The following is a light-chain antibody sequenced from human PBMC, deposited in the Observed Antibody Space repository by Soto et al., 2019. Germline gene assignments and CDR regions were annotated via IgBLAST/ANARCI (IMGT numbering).Light chain of an antibody. CDR1: QSVSNNY. CDR2: GAS. J-gene: IGKJ4*01. CDR3: QQYISSPPLT. Sequence: EIVLTQSPVTLSLSPGERATLSCRASQSVSNNYLAWYQQKPGQAPRLLIYGASNRATGIPDRFSGSGSGTDFTLTISRLEPEDFAVYYCQQYISSPPLTFGGGTKVDIK. V-gene: IGKV3-20*01.